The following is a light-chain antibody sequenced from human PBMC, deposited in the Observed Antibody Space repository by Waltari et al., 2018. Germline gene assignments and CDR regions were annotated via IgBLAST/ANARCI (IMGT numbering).Light chain of an antibody. CDR3: QCAAYSSYLPYV. CDR1: ALPRQY. CDR2: EDT. J-gene: IGLJ1*01. V-gene: IGLV3-25*03. Sequence: SDELTQPPSVSLSPGQTARITCSGDALPRQYAHWYQQKPGQAPVLVIYEDTERPSGIPERFSGSSSGTSITFTISGAQPEAEADYDCQCAAYSSYLPYVFGPGTKVTVL.